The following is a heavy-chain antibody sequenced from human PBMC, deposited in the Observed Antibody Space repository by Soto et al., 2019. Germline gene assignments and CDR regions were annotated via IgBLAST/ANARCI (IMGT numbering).Heavy chain of an antibody. Sequence: PSETLSLTCTVSGGSISSGGYYWSRIRQHPGKGLEWIGYIYYSGSTYYNPSLKSRVTISVDTSKNQFSLKLSSVTAADTAVYYCAREVSSGYGGDWFDPWGQGTLVTVSS. CDR1: GGSISSGGYY. J-gene: IGHJ5*02. CDR2: IYYSGST. D-gene: IGHD5-12*01. V-gene: IGHV4-31*03. CDR3: AREVSSGYGGDWFDP.